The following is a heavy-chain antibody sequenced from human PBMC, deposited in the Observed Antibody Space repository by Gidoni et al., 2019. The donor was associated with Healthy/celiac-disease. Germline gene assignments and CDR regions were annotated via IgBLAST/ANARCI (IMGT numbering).Heavy chain of an antibody. V-gene: IGHV4-34*01. CDR1: GGSFSGYY. Sequence: QVQLQQWGAGLLKPSETLSLTCAVYGGSFSGYYWSWIRQPPGKGVEWIGEINHSGSTNYNPSLKSRVTISVDTSKNQFSLKLSSVTAADTAVYYCARVGSYYVGNFDSWGQGTLVTVSS. J-gene: IGHJ4*02. CDR3: ARVGSYYVGNFDS. D-gene: IGHD1-26*01. CDR2: INHSGST.